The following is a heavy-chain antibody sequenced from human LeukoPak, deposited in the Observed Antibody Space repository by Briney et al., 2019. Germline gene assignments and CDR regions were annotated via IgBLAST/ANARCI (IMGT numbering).Heavy chain of an antibody. CDR2: INPSGGST. D-gene: IGHD3-22*01. V-gene: IGHV1-46*01. Sequence: ASVKVSCKASGYTFTSYYMHWLRQAPGQGLEWMGIINPSGGSTNYAQKFQGRVTMTRDMSTSTVYMELSSVRSEDMAVYYCAREPFADYDSSGNLPSPFDYWGQGTLVTVSS. CDR3: AREPFADYDSSGNLPSPFDY. CDR1: GYTFTSYY. J-gene: IGHJ4*02.